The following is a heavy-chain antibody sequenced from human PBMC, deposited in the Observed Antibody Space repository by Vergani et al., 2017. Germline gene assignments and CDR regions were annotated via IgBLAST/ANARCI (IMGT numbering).Heavy chain of an antibody. D-gene: IGHD7-27*01. J-gene: IGHJ4*02. V-gene: IGHV4-34*02. CDR1: GESFSSFY. CDR3: ATGAGPFDI. CDR2: INNDGHT. Sequence: QVQLQQWGAGVVKPSGTLSLTCAVFGESFSSFYWSWIRQPPGKGLEWIGEINNDGHTNYNPSLESRVTVSRDTAKNQFSLHLTSVTAADTAVYYCATGAGPFDIWGQGTLVTVSS.